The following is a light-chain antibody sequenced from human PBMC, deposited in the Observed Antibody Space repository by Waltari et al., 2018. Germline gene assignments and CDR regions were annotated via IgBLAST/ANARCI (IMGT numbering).Light chain of an antibody. Sequence: QSALTQPTSVSGSPGQPITISCTRTSRDVRFSNYVLWYQQYPGNDPQLLIYDVRDRPSGVSSRFSGSKSGNTASLIISGLQADDEADYYCNSYTGSSSWVFGGGTKLTVL. CDR3: NSYTGSSSWV. J-gene: IGLJ3*02. CDR1: SRDVRFSNY. CDR2: DVR. V-gene: IGLV2-14*01.